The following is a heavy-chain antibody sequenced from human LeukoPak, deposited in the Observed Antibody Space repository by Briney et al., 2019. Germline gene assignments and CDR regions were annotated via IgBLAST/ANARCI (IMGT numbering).Heavy chain of an antibody. CDR3: AKERDSWYYFDY. J-gene: IGHJ4*02. D-gene: IGHD6-13*01. CDR1: GFTFSSYA. V-gene: IGHV3-30*04. Sequence: GRSLRHSCAASGFTFSSYAMHWVRQAPGKGLEWVAVISFDGSNKYYADSVKGRFTISRDNSKNTLYLQMNSLRAEDTAVYYCAKERDSWYYFDYWGQGTLVTVSS. CDR2: ISFDGSNK.